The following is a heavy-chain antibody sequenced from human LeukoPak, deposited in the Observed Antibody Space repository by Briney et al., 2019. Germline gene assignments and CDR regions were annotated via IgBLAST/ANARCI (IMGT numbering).Heavy chain of an antibody. CDR1: GGSISSSSYY. V-gene: IGHV4-39*01. CDR3: ARRLNLLEIVYFDY. J-gene: IGHJ4*02. D-gene: IGHD5-24*01. CDR2: IYYSGST. Sequence: PSETLSLTCTVSGGSISSSSYYWGWIRQPPGKGLEWIGSIYYSGSTYYNPSLKSRVTISVDTSKNQFSLKLSSVTAADTAVYYCARRLNLLEIVYFDYWGQGTLVTVSS.